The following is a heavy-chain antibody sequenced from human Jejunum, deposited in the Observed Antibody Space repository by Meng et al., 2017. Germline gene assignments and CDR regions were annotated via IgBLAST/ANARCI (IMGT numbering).Heavy chain of an antibody. Sequence: QVPLQESGPRLVKPSGTLSLTCGVYGGSFNSYFWNWIRQPPGKGLEWIGEINQNGRTNYNPSLESRVTISMDKSKKEFSLRLASVTAADTALYYCVRGRDPMVVGELDPWGQGTLVTVSS. CDR3: VRGRDPMVVGELDP. CDR1: GGSFNSYF. D-gene: IGHD2-15*01. J-gene: IGHJ5*02. CDR2: INQNGRT. V-gene: IGHV4-34*01.